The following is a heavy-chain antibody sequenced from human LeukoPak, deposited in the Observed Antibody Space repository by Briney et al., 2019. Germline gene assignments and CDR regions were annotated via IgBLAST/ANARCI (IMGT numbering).Heavy chain of an antibody. CDR2: IYTSGST. D-gene: IGHD3-22*01. V-gene: IGHV4-4*07. CDR3: ARTYYYDSSGYYLSAFDI. J-gene: IGHJ3*02. CDR1: GGSISSYY. Sequence: KPSETLSLTCTVSGGSISSYYWSWIRQPAGKGLGWIGRIYTSGSTNYNPSLKSRVTMSVDTSKNQFSLKLSSVTAADTAVYYCARTYYYDSSGYYLSAFDIWGQGTMVTVSS.